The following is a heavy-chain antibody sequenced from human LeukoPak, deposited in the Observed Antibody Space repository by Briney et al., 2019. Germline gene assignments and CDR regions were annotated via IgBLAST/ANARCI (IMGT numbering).Heavy chain of an antibody. D-gene: IGHD3-22*01. Sequence: SVKVSCKASGYTLASYAISWVRQAPGQGLEWMGGIIPIFGTANYAQKFQGRVTITTDESTSTAYMELSSLRSEDTAVYYCARDYYDSSGYYYNWFDPWGQGTLVTVSS. CDR2: IIPIFGTA. CDR1: GYTLASYA. J-gene: IGHJ5*02. V-gene: IGHV1-69*05. CDR3: ARDYYDSSGYYYNWFDP.